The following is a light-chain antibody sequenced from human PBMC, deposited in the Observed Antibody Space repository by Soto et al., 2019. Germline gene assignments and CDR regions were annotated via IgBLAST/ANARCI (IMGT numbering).Light chain of an antibody. CDR1: QSVSSY. CDR2: DAS. CDR3: QHRSNWPIT. V-gene: IGKV3-11*01. J-gene: IGKJ5*01. Sequence: EIVLTQSPATLSLSPGERATLSCRASQSVSSYLAWYQQKPGQAPRLLIYDASSRATGIPDRISGSGSGTDFTLTISSLEPEDFAVYYCQHRSNWPITFGQGTRLEI.